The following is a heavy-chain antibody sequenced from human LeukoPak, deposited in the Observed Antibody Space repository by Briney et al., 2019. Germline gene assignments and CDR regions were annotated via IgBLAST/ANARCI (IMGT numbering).Heavy chain of an antibody. CDR1: GGSISSYY. CDR3: ATSTYGSGSYNWFDP. Sequence: SETLSLTCTVSGGSISSYYWSWIRQPPGKGLEWIGYIYYSGSTNYNPSLKSRVTISVDTSKNQFSLKLSSVTAADTAVYYCATSTYGSGSYNWFDPWGQGTLVTVSS. V-gene: IGHV4-59*01. CDR2: IYYSGST. D-gene: IGHD3-10*01. J-gene: IGHJ5*02.